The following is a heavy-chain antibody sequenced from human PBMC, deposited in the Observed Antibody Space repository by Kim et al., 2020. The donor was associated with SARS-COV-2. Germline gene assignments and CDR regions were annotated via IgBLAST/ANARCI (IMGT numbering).Heavy chain of an antibody. Sequence: GGSLRLSCAASGFTFSSYAMHWVRQAPGKGLEWLAVISYDGSNKYYADSVKGRFTISRDNSKNTLYLQMNSLRAEDTAVYYCARGKLVVVAAKFDYWGQGTLVTVSS. CDR2: ISYDGSNK. V-gene: IGHV3-30*04. CDR1: GFTFSSYA. D-gene: IGHD2-15*01. CDR3: ARGKLVVVAAKFDY. J-gene: IGHJ4*02.